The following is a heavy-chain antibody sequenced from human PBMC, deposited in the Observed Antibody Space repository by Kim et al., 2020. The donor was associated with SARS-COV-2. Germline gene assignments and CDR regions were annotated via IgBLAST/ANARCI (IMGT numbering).Heavy chain of an antibody. V-gene: IGHV5-51*01. J-gene: IGHJ4*02. D-gene: IGHD4-17*01. CDR3: ARHVDYGDLGDY. Sequence: RYSPSFQGHVTISADKSISTAYLQWSSLKASDTAMYYCARHVDYGDLGDYWGQGTLVTVSS.